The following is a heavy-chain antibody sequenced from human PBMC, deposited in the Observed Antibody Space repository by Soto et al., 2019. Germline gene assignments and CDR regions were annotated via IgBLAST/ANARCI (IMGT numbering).Heavy chain of an antibody. D-gene: IGHD3-16*02. V-gene: IGHV3-30-3*01. CDR2: ISYDGSNK. J-gene: IGHJ6*03. CDR1: GFTFSSYA. Sequence: QVQLVESGGGVVQPGRSLRLSCAASGFTFSSYAMHWVRQAPGKGLEWVAVISYDGSNKYYADSVKGRFTISRDNSKNTLYLQMNSLRAEDTAVNYCAEDTIWGSYRYDYYYMDVWGKGTTVTVSS. CDR3: AEDTIWGSYRYDYYYMDV.